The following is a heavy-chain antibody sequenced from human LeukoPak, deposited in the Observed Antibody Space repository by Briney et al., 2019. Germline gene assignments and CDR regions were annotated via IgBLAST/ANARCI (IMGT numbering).Heavy chain of an antibody. CDR3: AKRISSRVGGYRLDY. J-gene: IGHJ4*02. CDR1: GFTVRSYA. D-gene: IGHD5-24*01. CDR2: ISGSGGSI. V-gene: IGHV3-23*01. Sequence: GGSLRLSCAASGFTVRSYAMSWVRQAPGKGLEWVSDISGSGGSIYYADSVKGRVTISRDKSKNTLYLQMNSRRAEDTAVYYCAKRISSRVGGYRLDYWGQGTLVTVSP.